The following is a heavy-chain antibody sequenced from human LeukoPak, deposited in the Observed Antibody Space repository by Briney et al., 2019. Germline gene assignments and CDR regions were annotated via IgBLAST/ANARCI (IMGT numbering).Heavy chain of an antibody. CDR3: ARGITMVLGVIMNYFDY. D-gene: IGHD3-10*01. V-gene: IGHV1-2*02. J-gene: IGHJ4*02. Sequence: GASVKVSCKASGYTFTCYYMHWVRQAPGQGLEWMGWINPNSGGTNYAQKFQGRVTMTRDTSISTAYMELSRLRSDDTAVYYCARGITMVLGVIMNYFDYWGQGTLVTVSS. CDR1: GYTFTCYY. CDR2: INPNSGGT.